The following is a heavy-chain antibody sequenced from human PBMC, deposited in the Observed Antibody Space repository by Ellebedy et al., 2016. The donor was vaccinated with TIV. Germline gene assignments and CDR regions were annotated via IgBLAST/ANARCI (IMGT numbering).Heavy chain of an antibody. Sequence: PGGSLRLSCAASGFTSSSYAMAWVRQAPGKGLERVSGIVGSGAEKYADSVKGRFTISRDNSKRTVDLQMRSVRAEDTVVYFCAKDRTSGDGYWVFDSWGQGTMVSVSS. D-gene: IGHD2-21*02. V-gene: IGHV3-23*01. J-gene: IGHJ4*02. CDR3: AKDRTSGDGYWVFDS. CDR1: GFTSSSYA. CDR2: IVGSGA.